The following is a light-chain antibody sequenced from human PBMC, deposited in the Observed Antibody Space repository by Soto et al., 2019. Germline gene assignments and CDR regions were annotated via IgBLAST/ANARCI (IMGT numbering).Light chain of an antibody. J-gene: IGKJ1*01. Sequence: DIQMTHSPSTLSASVGDRVTITCRASQSISSWLAWYQQKPGKAPKLLIYDASSLESGVPSRFSGSGSGKEFTLTISSLQPDDFPTHYSQQYNSYSGTIGHGSKVDIX. CDR1: QSISSW. CDR2: DAS. V-gene: IGKV1-5*01. CDR3: QQYNSYSGT.